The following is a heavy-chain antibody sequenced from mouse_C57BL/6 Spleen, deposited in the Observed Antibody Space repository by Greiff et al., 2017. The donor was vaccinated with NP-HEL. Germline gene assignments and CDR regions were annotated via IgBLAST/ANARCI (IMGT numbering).Heavy chain of an antibody. J-gene: IGHJ4*01. D-gene: IGHD2-2*01. CDR3: AKNRAMVTGAMDY. CDR2: IWRGGST. V-gene: IGHV2-5*01. Sequence: QVQLKESGPGLVQPSQSLSITCTVSGFSLTSYGVHWVRQSPGKGLEWLGVIWRGGSTDYNAAFMSRLSITKDNSKSQVFFKMNSLQADDTAIYYCAKNRAMVTGAMDYWGQGTSVTVSS. CDR1: GFSLTSYG.